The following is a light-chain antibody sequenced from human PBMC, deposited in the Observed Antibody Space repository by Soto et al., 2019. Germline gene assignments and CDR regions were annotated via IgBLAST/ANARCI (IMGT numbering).Light chain of an antibody. CDR2: GAS. CDR1: QSVRSN. CDR3: QQYNNWPPLT. J-gene: IGKJ4*01. V-gene: IGKV3-15*01. Sequence: DIVMTQSPATLSVSPGERATLSCRSSQSVRSNLAWYHQKPGAAPRLLIYGASPSATGIPARFSGSGSGTEFILTISSLQSEDFAVYYCQQYNNWPPLTFGGGTKVDIK.